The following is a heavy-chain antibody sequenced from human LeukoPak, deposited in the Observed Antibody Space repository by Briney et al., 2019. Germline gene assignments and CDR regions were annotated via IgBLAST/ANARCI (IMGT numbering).Heavy chain of an antibody. CDR3: AGYYYDSSRGFDL. J-gene: IGHJ5*02. CDR2: INWNGAWT. V-gene: IGHV3-20*04. CDR1: GFKFDDYG. D-gene: IGHD3-22*01. Sequence: GGSLRLSCAASGFKFDDYGMSWVRQAPGMGLEWVCDINWNGAWTGYADSVKGRFTISRDNAKNSLYLQMNSLRAEDTALYYCAGYYYDSSRGFDLWGQGTLVTVSA.